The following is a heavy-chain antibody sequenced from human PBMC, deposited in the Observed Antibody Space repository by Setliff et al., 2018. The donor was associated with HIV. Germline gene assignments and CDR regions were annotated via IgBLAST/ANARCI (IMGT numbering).Heavy chain of an antibody. V-gene: IGHV4-59*01. Sequence: SETLSLTCTVSGGSINNYYWSWIRQPPGKGLEYIGYIYTNGGTNYNPSLKSRVTISVDTSKNQFSLKLTSVTVADTAVYYCAGYTSGWYAPYWGQGTLVTVSS. D-gene: IGHD6-19*01. CDR3: AGYTSGWYAPY. CDR2: IYTNGGT. CDR1: GGSINNYY. J-gene: IGHJ4*02.